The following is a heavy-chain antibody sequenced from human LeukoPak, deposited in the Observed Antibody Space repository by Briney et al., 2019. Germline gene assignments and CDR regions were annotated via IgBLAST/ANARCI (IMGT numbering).Heavy chain of an antibody. CDR2: ISSSSYI. D-gene: IGHD7-27*01. CDR3: ARELGAFDI. V-gene: IGHV3-21*01. CDR1: GFTFSSYT. Sequence: GGSLRLSCAASGFTFSSYTMNWVRQAPGKGLEWVSSISSSSYIYYADSLKGRFTISRDNAKNSLYLQMNSLRAEDTAVYYCARELGAFDIWGQGTMVTVSS. J-gene: IGHJ3*02.